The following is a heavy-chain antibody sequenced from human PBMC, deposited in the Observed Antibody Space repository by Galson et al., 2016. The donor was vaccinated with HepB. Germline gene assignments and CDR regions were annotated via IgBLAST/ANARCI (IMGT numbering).Heavy chain of an antibody. CDR2: IVWNSGGK. J-gene: IGHJ6*02. CDR1: GFTFEDYA. CDR3: VKDWGNTWPTYGMDV. D-gene: IGHD3-16*01. V-gene: IGHV3-9*01. Sequence: SLRLSCAASGFTFEDYAMHWVRQAPGKGLEWVSGIVWNSGGKGYADSVKGRFTISRDNAKNSLYLQMNSLRPDDTALYYCVKDWGNTWPTYGMDVWGQGTTVTVS.